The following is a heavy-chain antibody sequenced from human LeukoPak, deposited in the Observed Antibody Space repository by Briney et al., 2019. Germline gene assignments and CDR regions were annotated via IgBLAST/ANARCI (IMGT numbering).Heavy chain of an antibody. J-gene: IGHJ4*02. Sequence: GSLRPSCAASGFTFKNYWINWGRQAPGNGLEWVANIKGDGSEKYYVDSVKGRCTISRDNAKNSLYLQMTSLRAEDTAVYYCTREIYGGDDYWGQGTLVTVSS. D-gene: IGHD3-10*01. V-gene: IGHV3-7*01. CDR1: GFTFKNYW. CDR2: IKGDGSEK. CDR3: TREIYGGDDY.